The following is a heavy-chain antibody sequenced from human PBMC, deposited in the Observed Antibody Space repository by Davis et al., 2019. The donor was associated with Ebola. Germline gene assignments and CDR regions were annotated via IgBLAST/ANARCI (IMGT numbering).Heavy chain of an antibody. D-gene: IGHD6-13*01. Sequence: GESLKISCTVSGFTFSNNWMSWVRQAPGKGLEWVSAISGSGGSTYYADSVKGRFTISRDNSKNTLYLQMNSLRAEDTAVYYCAKGGDARGIAAAGTEAHYWGQGTLVTVSS. CDR3: AKGGDARGIAAAGTEAHY. V-gene: IGHV3-23*01. CDR2: ISGSGGST. CDR1: GFTFSNNW. J-gene: IGHJ4*02.